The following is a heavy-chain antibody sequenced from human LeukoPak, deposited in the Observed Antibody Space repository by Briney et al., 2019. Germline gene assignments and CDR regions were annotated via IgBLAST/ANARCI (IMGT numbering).Heavy chain of an antibody. Sequence: ASVKVSCTASGYTFSSYDINWVRQAAGQGLEWMGWMNPKTGNTGYAQKFQGRLSFTRNTSINTAYMELSSLRSEDTAVYYCARAKGWSTVPTYDAFDIWGQRTMVTVSS. CDR3: ARAKGWSTVPTYDAFDI. CDR1: GYTFSSYD. V-gene: IGHV1-8*01. D-gene: IGHD4-17*01. CDR2: MNPKTGNT. J-gene: IGHJ3*02.